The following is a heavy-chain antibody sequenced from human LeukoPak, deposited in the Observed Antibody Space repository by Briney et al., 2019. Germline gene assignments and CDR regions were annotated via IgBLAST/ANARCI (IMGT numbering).Heavy chain of an antibody. CDR3: AKVRQEPGY. D-gene: IGHD1-26*01. CDR1: GFTFSSYA. Sequence: GGSLRLSCAASGFTFSSYAMSWVRQAPGKGLEWVSTISSRSGSTSYGDSVKGRFTISRDNSKNTLYLHMNSLRAEDTAVYYCAKVRQEPGYWGQGTLVTVSS. V-gene: IGHV3-23*01. J-gene: IGHJ4*02. CDR2: ISSRSGST.